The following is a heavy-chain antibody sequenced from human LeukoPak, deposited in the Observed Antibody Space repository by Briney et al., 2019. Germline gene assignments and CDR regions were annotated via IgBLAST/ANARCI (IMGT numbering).Heavy chain of an antibody. Sequence: PGRSLRLSCAASGFTFSTYAMHWVRQAPGKGLEWVAVISNEATKKYYADSVKGRSTISRDNSENTLYLQMNSLRAEDTAVYYCAKDMNTVTTTFDYWGQGTLVTVSS. CDR2: ISNEATKK. J-gene: IGHJ4*02. CDR3: AKDMNTVTTTFDY. CDR1: GFTFSTYA. D-gene: IGHD4-17*01. V-gene: IGHV3-30*18.